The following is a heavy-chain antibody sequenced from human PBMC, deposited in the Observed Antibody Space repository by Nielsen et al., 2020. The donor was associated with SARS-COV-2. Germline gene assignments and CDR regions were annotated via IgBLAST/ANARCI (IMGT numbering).Heavy chain of an antibody. CDR2: IKQDGSEK. CDR3: ARDGGYSVDWFGVYNWFDP. Sequence: GESLKISCAASGFNFRNYWMHWVRQAPGKGLEWVANIKQDGSEKYYVDSVKGRFTISRDNAKNSLYLQMSSLGVEDTAVYYCARDGGYSVDWFGVYNWFDPWGQGTLVTVSS. D-gene: IGHD3-10*01. V-gene: IGHV3-7*03. J-gene: IGHJ5*02. CDR1: GFNFRNYW.